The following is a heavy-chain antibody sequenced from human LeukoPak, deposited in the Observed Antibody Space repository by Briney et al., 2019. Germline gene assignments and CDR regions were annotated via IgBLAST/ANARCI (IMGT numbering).Heavy chain of an antibody. V-gene: IGHV3-48*01. CDR1: GFTFSSYS. CDR2: ISSSSSTI. J-gene: IGHJ6*03. Sequence: PGGSLRLSCAASGFTFSSYSMNWVRQAPGKGLEWVSYISSSSSTIYYADSVKGRFTISRDNAKNSLYLQMNSLKTEDTAVYYCTTRSPILFPPYYCYYYMDVWGKGTTVTVSS. D-gene: IGHD2/OR15-2a*01. CDR3: TTRSPILFPPYYCYYYMDV.